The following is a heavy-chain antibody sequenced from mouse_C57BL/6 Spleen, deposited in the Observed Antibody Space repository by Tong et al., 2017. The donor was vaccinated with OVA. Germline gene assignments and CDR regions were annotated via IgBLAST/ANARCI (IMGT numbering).Heavy chain of an antibody. CDR2: ILPGSGST. J-gene: IGHJ3*01. CDR1: GYTFSSYW. Sequence: VQLQQSGAELMKPGASVKISCKATGYTFSSYWIEWVKQRPGHGLEWIGEILPGSGSTNYNEKFKGKATFTADTSSNTAYMQLSSLTSEDSVVYYCARSGGNFAYWGQGTLVTVSA. D-gene: IGHD2-1*01. V-gene: IGHV1-9*01. CDR3: ARSGGNFAY.